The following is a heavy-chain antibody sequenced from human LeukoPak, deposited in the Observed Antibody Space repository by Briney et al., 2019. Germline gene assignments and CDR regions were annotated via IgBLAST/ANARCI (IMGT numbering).Heavy chain of an antibody. J-gene: IGHJ3*02. D-gene: IGHD4-17*01. Sequence: SEALSLTCTVSGGSISSYYWSWIRQPPGKGLEWIGYIYYSGSTNYNPSLKSRVTISIDTSRNQFSLRLSSVTAADTAVYYCARDLVTVTKGFDIWGQGTMVSVSS. CDR3: ARDLVTVTKGFDI. CDR1: GGSISSYY. V-gene: IGHV4-59*01. CDR2: IYYSGST.